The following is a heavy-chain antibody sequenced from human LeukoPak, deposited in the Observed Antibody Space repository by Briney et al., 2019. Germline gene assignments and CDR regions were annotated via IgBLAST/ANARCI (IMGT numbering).Heavy chain of an antibody. V-gene: IGHV3-23*01. D-gene: IGHD3-10*01. CDR2: ISGSGGST. CDR3: AKGGYYYGTGSYFPLAFSHYFDY. CDR1: GFTLRSYD. Sequence: GVSLRLFCAACGFTLRSYDMIWLRQSPGKGVEWVSAISGSGGSTYYGDCVKGRFNISRDNSKNTLYQHMNRLRAENTAVYYCAKGGYYYGTGSYFPLAFSHYFDYWGQGTLVTVSS. J-gene: IGHJ4*02.